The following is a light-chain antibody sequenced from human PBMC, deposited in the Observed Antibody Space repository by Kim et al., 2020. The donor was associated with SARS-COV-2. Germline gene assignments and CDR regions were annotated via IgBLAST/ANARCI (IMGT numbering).Light chain of an antibody. J-gene: IGKJ4*01. CDR2: DAD. V-gene: IGKV3-11*01. Sequence: PGEGGTLSCGASRTIGSNMGWYPQKRGQPPRLLIYDADIRATGIPDKFSGRGSRTDFTLTISSLDPEDFDIYFCQQHSKWSPAPSFGGGTKVDIK. CDR3: QQHSKWSPAPS. CDR1: RTIGSN.